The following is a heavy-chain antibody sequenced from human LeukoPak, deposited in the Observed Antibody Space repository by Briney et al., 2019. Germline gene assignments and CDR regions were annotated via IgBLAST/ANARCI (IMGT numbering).Heavy chain of an antibody. Sequence: PGGSLRLSCAASGFTFSSYAMSWVRQAPGKGLEWVSAISGSGGSTYYADSVKGRFTISRDNSKNTLYLQMNSLRAEDTAVYYCAKDLLSYSSSWYALDYWGQGTLVTVSS. V-gene: IGHV3-23*01. D-gene: IGHD6-13*01. J-gene: IGHJ4*02. CDR2: ISGSGGST. CDR3: AKDLLSYSSSWYALDY. CDR1: GFTFSSYA.